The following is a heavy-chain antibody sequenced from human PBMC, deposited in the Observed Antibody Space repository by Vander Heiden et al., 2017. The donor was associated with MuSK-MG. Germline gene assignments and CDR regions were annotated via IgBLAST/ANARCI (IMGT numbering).Heavy chain of an antibody. D-gene: IGHD6-6*01. CDR1: GGPISSSSYY. Sequence: QLQLQESGPGLVTPSETLSLPCTVPGGPISSSSYYWGRIRQPPGKGLEGIGSIYYSGSTYYNPSLKSRVTMSVDTSKDHFSLKLSSVTAADTAVYYCARRGLHSSGSSYFDYWGQGTLVTVSS. CDR3: ARRGLHSSGSSYFDY. V-gene: IGHV4-39*02. CDR2: IYYSGST. J-gene: IGHJ4*02.